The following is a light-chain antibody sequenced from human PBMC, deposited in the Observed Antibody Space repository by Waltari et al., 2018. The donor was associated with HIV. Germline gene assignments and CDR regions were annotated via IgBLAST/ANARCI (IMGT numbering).Light chain of an antibody. V-gene: IGKV2D-29*01. CDR3: MQSIQLPLT. Sequence: IVLTQSPLSLPVTPGQPASISCKSSQSLLQRDGKTYLYWYLQRPGQPPQLLINEVSNRFSRVPDRFSGGGSGTEFSLNISRVEAEDVGTYYCMQSIQLPLTFGGGTKVEIK. J-gene: IGKJ4*01. CDR1: QSLLQRDGKTY. CDR2: EVS.